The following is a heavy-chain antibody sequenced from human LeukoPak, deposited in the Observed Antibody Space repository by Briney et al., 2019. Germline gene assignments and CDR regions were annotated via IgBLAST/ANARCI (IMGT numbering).Heavy chain of an antibody. CDR1: GFTFSSYA. D-gene: IGHD2-21*02. J-gene: IGHJ4*02. CDR3: ARLVKHIVVVTAIPPDY. Sequence: GGSLRLSCAASGFTFSSYAMSWVRQAPGKGLEWVSAISGSGGSTYYADSVKGRFTISRDNSKNTLYLQTNSLRAEDTAVYYCARLVKHIVVVTAIPPDYWGQGTLVTVSS. CDR2: ISGSGGST. V-gene: IGHV3-23*01.